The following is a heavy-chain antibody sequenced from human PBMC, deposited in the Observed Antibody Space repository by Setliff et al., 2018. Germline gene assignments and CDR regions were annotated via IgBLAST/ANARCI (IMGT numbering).Heavy chain of an antibody. D-gene: IGHD3-16*01. V-gene: IGHV1-69*13. Sequence: SVKVSCKASGGSFDSDVITWGRQAPGQGLEWMGRLIPNLGKTNYAESFQGRVLITADRSNNTVQMQLSSLRSEDTAMYYCARELRSPFWHIDYWGQGSLVTVSS. CDR3: ARELRSPFWHIDY. CDR1: GGSFDSDV. CDR2: LIPNLGKT. J-gene: IGHJ4*02.